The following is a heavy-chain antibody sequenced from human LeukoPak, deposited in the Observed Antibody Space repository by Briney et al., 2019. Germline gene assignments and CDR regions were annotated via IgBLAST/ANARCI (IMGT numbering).Heavy chain of an antibody. CDR2: IYYSGST. J-gene: IGHJ5*02. CDR1: GGSISSGDYY. D-gene: IGHD3-10*01. Sequence: SETLSLTCTVSGGSISSGDYYWGWIRQPPGRGLEWIGNIYYSGSTYYNPSLKSRVTISVDTSKNQFSLKLSSVTAADTAVYYCARRYYYGSGIMVPRGGFDPWGQGTLVTVSS. V-gene: IGHV4-39*07. CDR3: ARRYYYGSGIMVPRGGFDP.